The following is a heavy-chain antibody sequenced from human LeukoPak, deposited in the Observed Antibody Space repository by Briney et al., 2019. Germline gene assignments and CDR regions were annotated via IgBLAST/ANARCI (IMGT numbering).Heavy chain of an antibody. D-gene: IGHD6-19*01. CDR3: ARLADFPWFSGWYGYYFDY. Sequence: SETLSLTCTVSGGSISSSSYYWGWIRQPPGKGLEWIGYIYYSGSTNYNPSLKSRVTISVDTSKNQFSLKLSSVTAADTAVYYCARLADFPWFSGWYGYYFDYWGQGTLVTVSS. CDR1: GGSISSSSYY. V-gene: IGHV4-61*05. CDR2: IYYSGST. J-gene: IGHJ4*02.